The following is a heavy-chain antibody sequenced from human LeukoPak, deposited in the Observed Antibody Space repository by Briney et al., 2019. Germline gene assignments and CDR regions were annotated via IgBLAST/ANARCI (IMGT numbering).Heavy chain of an antibody. CDR1: GFTVSSNY. V-gene: IGHV3-66*01. CDR3: ARGYDYGDYFDY. D-gene: IGHD4-17*01. Sequence: GGSLRLSCAASGFTVSSNYMSWVRQAPGQGLEWVSVIYSGGSTYYADSVKGRFAISRDNSKNTLYLQMSRLRAEDTAVYYCARGYDYGDYFDYWGQGTLVTVSS. J-gene: IGHJ4*02. CDR2: IYSGGST.